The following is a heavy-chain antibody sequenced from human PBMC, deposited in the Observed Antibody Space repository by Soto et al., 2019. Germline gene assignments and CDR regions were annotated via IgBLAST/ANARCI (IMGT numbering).Heavy chain of an antibody. D-gene: IGHD2-21*01. J-gene: IGHJ1*01. CDR1: VFTFITYA. V-gene: IGHV3-23*01. Sequence: GGSLRLSCAASVFTFITYAMSWVRQAPGKGLEWVSAISGSGSSSTYYADSVKGRFTISRDNSKNTLYLQMNSLRAEDTAVYYCAKDPIVGPDHYFNHWGQGTLVTVSS. CDR2: ISGSGSSST. CDR3: AKDPIVGPDHYFNH.